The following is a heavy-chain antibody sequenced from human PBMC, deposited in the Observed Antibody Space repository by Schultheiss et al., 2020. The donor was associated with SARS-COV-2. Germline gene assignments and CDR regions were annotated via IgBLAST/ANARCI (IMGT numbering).Heavy chain of an antibody. CDR3: ARGSSPDYYYYGMDV. Sequence: ASVKVSCKASGGTFSSYAISWVRQAPGQGLEWMGWINPNSGGTNYAQKFQGWVTMTRDTSASTAYMELSSLRSEDTAVYYCARGSSPDYYYYGMDVWGQGTTVTVSS. CDR2: INPNSGGT. J-gene: IGHJ6*02. D-gene: IGHD6-6*01. V-gene: IGHV1-2*04. CDR1: GGTFSSYA.